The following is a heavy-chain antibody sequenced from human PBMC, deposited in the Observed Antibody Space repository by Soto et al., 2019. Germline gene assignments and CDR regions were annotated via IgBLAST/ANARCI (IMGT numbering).Heavy chain of an antibody. CDR2: IYSSGST. CDR1: GGSLSSYY. D-gene: IGHD5-18*01. V-gene: IGHV4-59*01. CDR3: ARDHPHSYGVYYFDY. Sequence: PSETLCLTCAVSGGSLSSYYWNWIRQSPGKGPEWIGYIYSSGSTHYNPSLQNRVTISIDTSKNQVSLKVNSVTAADTAVSYCARDHPHSYGVYYFDYWGQGTPVTVSS. J-gene: IGHJ4*02.